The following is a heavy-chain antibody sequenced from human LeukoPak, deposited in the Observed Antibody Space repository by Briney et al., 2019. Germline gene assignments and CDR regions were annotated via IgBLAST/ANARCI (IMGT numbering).Heavy chain of an antibody. D-gene: IGHD3-22*01. J-gene: IGHJ4*02. Sequence: GGSLRLSCAASGFTFSSYAMSWVRQAPGKGLEWVSAISGSGGSTYYADSVKGRFTLSRDNSKNTVYLQMNSLRAEDTAVYYCAKDSFSDSSGYSRDYWGQGTLVTVSS. CDR1: GFTFSSYA. CDR3: AKDSFSDSSGYSRDY. CDR2: ISGSGGST. V-gene: IGHV3-23*01.